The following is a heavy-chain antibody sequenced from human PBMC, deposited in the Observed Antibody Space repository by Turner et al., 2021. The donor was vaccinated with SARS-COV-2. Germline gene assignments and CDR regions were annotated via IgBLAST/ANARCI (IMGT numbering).Heavy chain of an antibody. CDR2: ISSSGSTI. CDR3: AREYSSSSGKAFDY. CDR1: GFTLSTYE. J-gene: IGHJ4*02. V-gene: IGHV3-48*03. D-gene: IGHD6-6*01. Sequence: EVQLVESGGGLVQPGGSLRLSCQASGFTLSTYEMNWVRQAPGKGLEWVSYISSSGSTIYYADSVKGRFTISRDNAKNSLYLQMNSLRAEDTAIYYCAREYSSSSGKAFDYWGQGTLVTVSS.